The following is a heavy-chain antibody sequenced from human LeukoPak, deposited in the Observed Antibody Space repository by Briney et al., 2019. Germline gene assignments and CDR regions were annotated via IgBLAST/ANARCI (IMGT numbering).Heavy chain of an antibody. D-gene: IGHD3-22*01. CDR2: ISGSGGST. CDR1: GFTFSSYA. J-gene: IGHJ4*02. Sequence: GGSLRLSCAASGFTFSSYAMSWVRQAPGKGLEWVSAISGSGGSTYYADSVKGRFTISRDNSKNTLYLQMNSLRAEDTAVYYCAKYHRREDSSGYLPLADYWGQGTLVTVSS. CDR3: AKYHRREDSSGYLPLADY. V-gene: IGHV3-23*01.